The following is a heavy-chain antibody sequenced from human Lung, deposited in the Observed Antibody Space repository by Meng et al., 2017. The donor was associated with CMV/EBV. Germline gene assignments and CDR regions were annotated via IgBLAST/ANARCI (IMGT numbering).Heavy chain of an antibody. V-gene: IGHV4-59*01. CDR1: GGSISSYY. Sequence: LXCTVSGGSISSYYWSWIRQPPGKGLEWIGYIYYSGSTNYNPSLKSRVTTSVDTSKNQFSLKLSSVTAADTAVYYCARESVYSSGWNWFDPWGQGTXVTVSS. CDR3: ARESVYSSGWNWFDP. D-gene: IGHD6-19*01. J-gene: IGHJ5*02. CDR2: IYYSGST.